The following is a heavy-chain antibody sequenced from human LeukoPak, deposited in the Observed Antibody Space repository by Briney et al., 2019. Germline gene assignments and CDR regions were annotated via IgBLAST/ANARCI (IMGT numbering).Heavy chain of an antibody. CDR1: GGSISSGGYY. CDR3: ARAGDYAISADDY. J-gene: IGHJ4*02. D-gene: IGHD3-9*01. CDR2: IYYSGST. Sequence: KPSETLSLTCTVSGGSISSGGYYWSWIRQHPGKGLEWIGYIYYSGSTYYNPSLKSRVTISVDTSKNQFSLKLSSVTAADTAVYYCARAGDYAISADDYWGQGTLVTVSS. V-gene: IGHV4-31*03.